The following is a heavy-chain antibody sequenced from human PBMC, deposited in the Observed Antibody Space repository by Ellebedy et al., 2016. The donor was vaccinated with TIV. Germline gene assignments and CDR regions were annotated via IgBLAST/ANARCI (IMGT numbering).Heavy chain of an antibody. V-gene: IGHV3-23*01. CDR3: AKGGGSTVTMPFDY. CDR2: ISGSGGST. CDR1: GFTFSSYA. Sequence: GESLKISXAASGFTFSSYAMSWVRQAPGKGPEWVSAISGSGGSTYYADSVKGRFTISRDNSKNTLYLQMNSLRAEDTAVYYCAKGGGSTVTMPFDYWGQGTLVTVSS. D-gene: IGHD4-17*01. J-gene: IGHJ4*02.